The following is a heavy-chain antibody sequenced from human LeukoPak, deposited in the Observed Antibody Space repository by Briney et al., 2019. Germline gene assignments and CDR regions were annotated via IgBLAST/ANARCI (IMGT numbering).Heavy chain of an antibody. CDR2: IYDSGTT. CDR1: GITFNDAW. J-gene: IGHJ4*02. D-gene: IGHD6-19*01. V-gene: IGHV3-53*01. Sequence: GGSLRLSCAASGITFNDAWMSWVRQAPGKGLEWVSVIYDSGTTYYADSVKGRFLIFRDTSKNTVDLQMNSLRVEDTAVYYCAGRRSSGWYAYWGQGTLVTVSS. CDR3: AGRRSSGWYAY.